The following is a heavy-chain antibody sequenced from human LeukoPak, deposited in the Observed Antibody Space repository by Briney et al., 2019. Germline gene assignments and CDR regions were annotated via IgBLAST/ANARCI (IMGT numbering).Heavy chain of an antibody. CDR3: AAIGSLHDAFDI. J-gene: IGHJ3*02. V-gene: IGHV4-59*08. CDR2: IYYSGST. Sequence: SETLSLTCTLSGGSLSSYYSSWIRQPPGKGLEWIGYIYYSGSTNYNPSLKSRVTISVDTSKNQFSLKLSSVTAADTAVYYCAAIGSLHDAFDIWGQGTMVTVSS. CDR1: GGSLSSYY.